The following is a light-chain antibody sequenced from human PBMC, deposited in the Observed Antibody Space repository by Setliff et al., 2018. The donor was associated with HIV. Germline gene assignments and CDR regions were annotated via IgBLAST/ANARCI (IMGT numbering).Light chain of an antibody. V-gene: IGLV6-57*01. CDR3: QSFDDNNHWV. J-gene: IGLJ3*02. CDR1: SGSIAGNF. CDR2: ENN. Sequence: NFMLTQPHSASESPGKTVTISCTRSSGSIAGNFVQWYQQRPASSSTPLLYENNRRPSGVPDRFSGSIDISSNSASLTISGLETDDEANYYCQSFDDNNHWVFGGGTKVTVL.